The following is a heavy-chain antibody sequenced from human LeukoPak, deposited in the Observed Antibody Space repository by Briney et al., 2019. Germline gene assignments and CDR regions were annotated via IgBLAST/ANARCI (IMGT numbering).Heavy chain of an antibody. D-gene: IGHD4-17*01. Sequence: SETLSLTCAVYGGSFSDYYWSWLRQPPGKGLEWIGSVYSSGRTYYHPSLKSRVTISVDTSKKQFSLKLSSVTAADTAVYYCARLLVGDYGDYAPNWGQGTLVTVSS. V-gene: IGHV4-34*01. CDR1: GGSFSDYY. CDR2: VYSSGRT. CDR3: ARLLVGDYGDYAPN. J-gene: IGHJ4*02.